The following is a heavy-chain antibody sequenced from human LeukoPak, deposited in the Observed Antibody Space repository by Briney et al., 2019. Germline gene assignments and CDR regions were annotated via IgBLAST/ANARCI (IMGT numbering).Heavy chain of an antibody. D-gene: IGHD6-19*01. J-gene: IGHJ4*02. CDR1: GFTFSSDS. V-gene: IGHV3-21*01. CDR3: ARGGVSIAVTGTGGFDY. Sequence: GGSLRLSCAATGFTFSSDSMNWVRQAPGKGLEWVSSISSSSNYIFYADSVKGQFTISRDNAKNSLYLQMNSLRVEDTAVYYCARGGVSIAVTGTGGFDYWGQGTLVTVSS. CDR2: ISSSSNYI.